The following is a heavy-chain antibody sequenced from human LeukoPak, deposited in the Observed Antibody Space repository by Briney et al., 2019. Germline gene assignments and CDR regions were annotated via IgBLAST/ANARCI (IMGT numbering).Heavy chain of an antibody. D-gene: IGHD5-24*01. CDR3: ARARSEETYYFDY. CDR1: GGSISRGDYY. V-gene: IGHV4-30-4*08. CDR2: IYYSGST. Sequence: QVQLQESGPGLVKPSQTLSLTCTVSGGSISRGDYYWSWIRQPPGKGLEWIGYIYYSGSTYYNPSLKSRVTISVDTSKNQFSLKLSSVTAADTAVYYCARARSEETYYFDYWGQGTLVTVSS. J-gene: IGHJ4*02.